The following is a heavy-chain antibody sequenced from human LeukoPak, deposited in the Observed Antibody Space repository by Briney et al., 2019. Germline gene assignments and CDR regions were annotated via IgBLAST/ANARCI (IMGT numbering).Heavy chain of an antibody. CDR2: ISGSGEST. D-gene: IGHD3-22*01. J-gene: IGHJ4*02. Sequence: GGSLRLSCAASGFTFSSYAMTWVRQAPGKGLEWVSAISGSGESTYYADSVKGRLTISSDNSKNTLYLQMNSLRAEDTAVYYCAKGAYYDGSGYRNLDYWGQGTLVTVSS. CDR1: GFTFSSYA. CDR3: AKGAYYDGSGYRNLDY. V-gene: IGHV3-23*01.